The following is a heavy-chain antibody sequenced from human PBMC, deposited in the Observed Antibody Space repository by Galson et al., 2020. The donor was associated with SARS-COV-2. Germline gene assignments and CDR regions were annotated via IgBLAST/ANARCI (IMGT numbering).Heavy chain of an antibody. CDR2: IYDSGNT. J-gene: IGHJ4*02. V-gene: IGHV4-4*07. Sequence: ASETLSLTCTVSGDSLHSYYWSWIRQPAGQGLEWTGRIYDSGNTNYNPSLQGRITMSVDTSKNQFSLKLSSVTAADTAVYYCARVIPSIKHSCAWSFDYWGQGILITVSS. CDR3: ARVIPSIKHSCAWSFDY. CDR1: GDSLHSYY. D-gene: IGHD3-22*01.